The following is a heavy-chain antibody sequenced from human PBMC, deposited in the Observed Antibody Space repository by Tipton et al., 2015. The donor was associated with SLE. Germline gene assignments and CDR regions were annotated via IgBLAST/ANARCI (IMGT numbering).Heavy chain of an antibody. Sequence: QSGPEVKKPGASVKVSCKASGYTFTSYAMNWVRQAPGQGLEWMGWINTNTGNPTYAQGFTGRFVFSLDTSVRTAYLQISSLKAEDTAVYYCARVGITMIVKGWFDPWGQGTLVTVSS. V-gene: IGHV7-4-1*02. CDR1: GYTFTSYA. D-gene: IGHD3-22*01. J-gene: IGHJ5*02. CDR3: ARVGITMIVKGWFDP. CDR2: INTNTGNP.